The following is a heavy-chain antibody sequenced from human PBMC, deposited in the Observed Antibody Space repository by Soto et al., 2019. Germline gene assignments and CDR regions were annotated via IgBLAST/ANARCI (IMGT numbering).Heavy chain of an antibody. CDR2: IQSGGTT. V-gene: IGHV3-66*01. J-gene: IGHJ6*04. CDR3: TRDDVHFNGDRYYRVPMDV. Sequence: EVQLVESGGDLVQPGGSLRLSCAASGFSVSSKYMSWVRQAPGKGLEWVSLIQSGGTTYYAGSVKGRFTISRDYSENTLFLRMNSLTGVDTAVYYCTRDDVHFNGDRYYRVPMDVWGKGTTVTVSA. CDR1: GFSVSSKY. D-gene: IGHD2-8*01.